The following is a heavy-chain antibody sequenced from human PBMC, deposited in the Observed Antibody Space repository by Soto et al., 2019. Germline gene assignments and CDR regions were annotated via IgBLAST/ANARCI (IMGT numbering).Heavy chain of an antibody. CDR3: TTRRIAVAGPQRDFDY. D-gene: IGHD6-19*01. CDR1: GFTFSGSA. J-gene: IGHJ4*02. CDR2: IRSKANSYAT. V-gene: IGHV3-73*01. Sequence: GGSLRLSCAASGFTFSGSAMHWVRQASGKGLEWVGRIRSKANSYATAYAASVKGRFTISRDDSKNTAYLQMNSLKTEDTAVYYCTTRRIAVAGPQRDFDYWGQGTLVTVSS.